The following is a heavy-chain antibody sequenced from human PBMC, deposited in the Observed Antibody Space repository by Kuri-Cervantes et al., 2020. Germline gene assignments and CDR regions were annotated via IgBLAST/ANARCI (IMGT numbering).Heavy chain of an antibody. CDR3: AQRNYYYYYGMDV. Sequence: GESLKISCAASGFTFDDYGMRWVRQAPGKGLEWVSGINWNGGSTGYADSVKGRFTISRDNAKNSLYLQMNSLRDEDTAVYYCAQRNYYYYYGMDVWGQGTTVTVSS. CDR2: INWNGGST. V-gene: IGHV3-20*04. CDR1: GFTFDDYG. J-gene: IGHJ6*02.